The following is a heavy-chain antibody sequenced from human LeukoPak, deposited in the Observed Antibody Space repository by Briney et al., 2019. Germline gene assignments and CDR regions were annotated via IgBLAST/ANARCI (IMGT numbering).Heavy chain of an antibody. Sequence: SETLSLTCTVSGGSITTYYWSWIRLPPGKGLEWIGSVYYSRGTMYNPSLKSRVTISIDTSKSQLSLKVNSVTAADTAVYYCARHDDIGIFRNGLDVWGQGTTVAVSS. V-gene: IGHV4-59*08. J-gene: IGHJ6*02. D-gene: IGHD1-1*01. CDR3: ARHDDIGIFRNGLDV. CDR1: GGSITTYY. CDR2: VYYSRGT.